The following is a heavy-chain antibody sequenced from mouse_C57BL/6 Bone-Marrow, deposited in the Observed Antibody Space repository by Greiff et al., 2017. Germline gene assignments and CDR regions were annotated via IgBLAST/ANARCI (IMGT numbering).Heavy chain of an antibody. J-gene: IGHJ4*01. CDR2: INYDGSST. CDR1: GFTFSDYY. D-gene: IGHD2-14*01. V-gene: IGHV5-16*01. CDR3: AREGYPSYAMDY. Sequence: EVKVVESEGGLVQPGSSMKLSCTASGFTFSDYYMAWVRQVPEKGLEWVANINYDGSSTYYLDSLKSRFIISRDNAKNILYLQMSSLKSEDTATYYCAREGYPSYAMDYWGQGTSVTVSS.